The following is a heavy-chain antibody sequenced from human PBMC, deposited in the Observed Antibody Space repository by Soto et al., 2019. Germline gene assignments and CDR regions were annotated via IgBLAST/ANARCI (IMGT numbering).Heavy chain of an antibody. J-gene: IGHJ4*02. CDR2: IWNDGIRK. Sequence: PGGSLRLSGAASGFTFRKYGMHWVRQAPGKGLEWVALIWNDGIRKVYVDSVKGRFTISRDNSKNTLDLQMNNLRDEDTAVYYCARDDDNDANALDYWGPGTLVTVSS. CDR3: ARDDDNDANALDY. V-gene: IGHV3-33*01. CDR1: GFTFRKYG.